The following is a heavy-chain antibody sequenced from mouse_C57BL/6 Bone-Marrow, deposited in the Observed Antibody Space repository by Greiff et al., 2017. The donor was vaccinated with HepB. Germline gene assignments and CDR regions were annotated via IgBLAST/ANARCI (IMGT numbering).Heavy chain of an antibody. CDR2: ISSGGSYT. Sequence: EVKLQESGGDLVKPGGSLKLSCAASGFTFSSYGMSWVRQTPDKRLEWVATISSGGSYTYYPDSVKVRFTISRDNAKNTLYLQMSSLKSEDTAMYYCARQYYYGSSYRYFDYWGQGTTLTVSS. D-gene: IGHD1-1*01. CDR1: GFTFSSYG. CDR3: ARQYYYGSSYRYFDY. V-gene: IGHV5-6*01. J-gene: IGHJ2*01.